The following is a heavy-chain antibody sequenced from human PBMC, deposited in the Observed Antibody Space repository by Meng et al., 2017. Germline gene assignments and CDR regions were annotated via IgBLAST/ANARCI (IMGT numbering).Heavy chain of an antibody. CDR2: IIPIFGTA. D-gene: IGHD2-15*01. V-gene: IGHV1-69*13. CDR3: ARGAFGGGSSSTGRGSRYYFDY. CDR1: GGTFSSYA. J-gene: IGHJ4*02. Sequence: SVKVSCKASGGTFSSYAISWVRQAPGQGLEWMGGIIPIFGTANYAQKFQGRVTITADESTSTAYMELSSLRSEDTAVYYCARGAFGGGSSSTGRGSRYYFDYWGQGTLVTVSS.